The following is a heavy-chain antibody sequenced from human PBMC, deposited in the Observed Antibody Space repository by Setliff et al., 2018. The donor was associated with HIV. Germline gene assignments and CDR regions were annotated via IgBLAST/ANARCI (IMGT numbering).Heavy chain of an antibody. CDR3: ARQAHPRGYYGSAGLFDY. J-gene: IGHJ4*02. CDR2: IKEDGSEK. V-gene: IGHV3-7*01. D-gene: IGHD3-22*01. Sequence: PGGSLRLSCGASGFTFGNYWMTWVHQAPGRGLECVANIKEDGSEKYYVDSVKGRFTISRDNAKDSLYLQMNNLRAEDTAVYYCARQAHPRGYYGSAGLFDYWGQGTPVTVSS. CDR1: GFTFGNYW.